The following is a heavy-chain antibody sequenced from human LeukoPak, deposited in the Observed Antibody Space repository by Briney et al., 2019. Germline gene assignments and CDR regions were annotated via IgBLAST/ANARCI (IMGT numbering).Heavy chain of an antibody. J-gene: IGHJ4*02. CDR2: AYYRSKWYN. CDR3: ARVVRDVGYFDF. CDR1: RDSVSSNSAA. Sequence: SQSLSLTCAISRDSVSSNSAAWNWIRLSPTRGLEWLGRAYYRSKWYNDYALSVKRGITINPVTYKKRFSLQLNSVTPEDRAVYYCARVVRDVGYFDFWGQGTLVTVSS. V-gene: IGHV6-1*01.